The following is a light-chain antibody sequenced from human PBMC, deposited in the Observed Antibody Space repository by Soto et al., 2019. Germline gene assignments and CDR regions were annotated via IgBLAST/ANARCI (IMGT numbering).Light chain of an antibody. V-gene: IGKV3-15*01. CDR2: GVS. CDR3: QQYNNWPRT. J-gene: IGKJ5*01. Sequence: IVWTHSPGSLWFSPGERATLSFRASQSVSSSYLSWYQQKPGQAPRLLIYGVSTRDTGVPDRFSGSASGTEFTLTISSLQSADFAVYYCQQYNNWPRTFGQGTRLEIK. CDR1: QSVSSSY.